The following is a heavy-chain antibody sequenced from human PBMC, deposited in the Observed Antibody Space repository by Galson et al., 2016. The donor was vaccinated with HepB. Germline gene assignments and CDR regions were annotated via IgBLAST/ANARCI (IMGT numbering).Heavy chain of an antibody. CDR3: VRDGGGLSY. V-gene: IGHV3-74*01. Sequence: SLRLSCAASGFTFSSYRMHWVRQAPEKGLAWVSCVERDGGRTSSADSVKGRFTISRDNAKNTVYLQMNSLRDDDTAVYYCVRDGGGLSYWGQGILVTVSS. J-gene: IGHJ4*02. CDR1: GFTFSSYR. CDR2: VERDGGRT. D-gene: IGHD3-16*01.